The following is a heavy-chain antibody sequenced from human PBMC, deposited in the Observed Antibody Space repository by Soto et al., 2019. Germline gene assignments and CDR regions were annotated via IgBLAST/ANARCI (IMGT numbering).Heavy chain of an antibody. CDR2: ISWNSGSI. J-gene: IGHJ4*02. CDR3: AKAALYDRSTSD. V-gene: IGHV3-9*01. D-gene: IGHD2-2*01. CDR1: GFTFDDYA. Sequence: GGSLRLSCAASGFTFDDYAMHWVRQAPGKGLEWVSGISWNSGSIGYADSVKGRFTISRDNAKNSLYLQMNSLRAEDTALYYCAKAALYDRSTSDWGQGTLVTVSS.